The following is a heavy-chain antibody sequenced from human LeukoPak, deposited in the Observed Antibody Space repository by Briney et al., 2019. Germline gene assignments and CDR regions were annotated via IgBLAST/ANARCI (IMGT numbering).Heavy chain of an antibody. CDR3: ARGLRWYSAIDY. CDR1: GFTFSSYA. Sequence: PGGSLRLSCEASGFTFSSYAMNWVRQAPGKGLEWVSSISGSGATTSYAASVEGRFTISRDISKNTRYLQMNSLRAEDTAVYYCARGLRWYSAIDYWGQGTLVTVSS. D-gene: IGHD4-23*01. V-gene: IGHV3-23*01. J-gene: IGHJ4*02. CDR2: ISGSGATT.